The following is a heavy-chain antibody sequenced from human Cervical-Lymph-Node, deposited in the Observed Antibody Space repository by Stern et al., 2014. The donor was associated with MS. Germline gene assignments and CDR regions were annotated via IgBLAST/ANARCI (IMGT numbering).Heavy chain of an antibody. J-gene: IGHJ6*02. CDR1: GFTFGDYA. V-gene: IGHV3-49*03. CDR3: TRGVRGNDYYGMDV. D-gene: IGHD3-10*01. CDR2: IRGKAYGGTT. Sequence: EVQLEESGGGLVQPGRSLRLSCTTSGFTFGDYAMSWFRQAPGKGLECVGFIRGKAYGGTTDYAASVRGRFTISRDDSKSIAYLQMNSLKIEDAGVYYCTRGVRGNDYYGMDVWGQGTTVTVSS.